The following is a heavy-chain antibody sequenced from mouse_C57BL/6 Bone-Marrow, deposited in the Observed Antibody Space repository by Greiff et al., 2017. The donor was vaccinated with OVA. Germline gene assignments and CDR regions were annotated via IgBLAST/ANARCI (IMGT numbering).Heavy chain of an antibody. CDR2: IYPRDGST. CDR3: AKEDYYGSSSRGYFEV. V-gene: IGHV1-85*01. CDR1: GYTFTSYD. D-gene: IGHD1-1*01. J-gene: IGHJ1*03. Sequence: QVQLQQSGPELVKPGASVKLSCKASGYTFTSYDINWVKQRPGQGLEWIGLIYPRDGSTKYNEKFKGKATLTVDTSSSTAYMELHGLTSEDSAVYFCAKEDYYGSSSRGYFEVWGTGTTVTVSS.